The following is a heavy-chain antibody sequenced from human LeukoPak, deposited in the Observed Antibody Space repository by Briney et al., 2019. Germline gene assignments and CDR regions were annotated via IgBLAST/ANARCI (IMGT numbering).Heavy chain of an antibody. CDR2: IYYSGST. J-gene: IGHJ4*02. V-gene: IGHV4-30-4*01. Sequence: SETLSLTCTVSGDSISSGDYYWSWIRHPPGKGLEWIGHIYYSGSTNYNPSLKSRVIISVDTSKNQFSLKLTSVTAADTAVYYCARDAGDLDYWGQGTLATVSS. D-gene: IGHD4-17*01. CDR3: ARDAGDLDY. CDR1: GDSISSGDYY.